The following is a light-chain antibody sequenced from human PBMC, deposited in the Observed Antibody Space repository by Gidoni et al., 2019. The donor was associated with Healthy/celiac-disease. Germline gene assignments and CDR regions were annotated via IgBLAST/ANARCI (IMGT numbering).Light chain of an antibody. J-gene: IGKJ4*01. CDR1: QGISSY. Sequence: AIRMTQSPSSLSASTGDRVTITCRGSQGISSYVGWYQQKPGKAPKLLLYAASTLQSGVPSIFSGSGAGTYFTLTISFLQSEDFATYYCQRYYSYPPLTFGGGTKVEIK. V-gene: IGKV1-8*01. CDR2: AAS. CDR3: QRYYSYPPLT.